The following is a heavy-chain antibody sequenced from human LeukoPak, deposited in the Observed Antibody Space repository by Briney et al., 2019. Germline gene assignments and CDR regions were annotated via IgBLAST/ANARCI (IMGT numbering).Heavy chain of an antibody. CDR2: IYNGGII. Sequence: SETLSLTCTLSGDSLSRYYWSWIRHPAGKGLEWIGRIYNGGIITYNPSLKSRVTMSIDTSNNQFSLRLRIVTAVDTAVYYCARGGILYGDHDQYYFDYWGQGTLVTVSS. J-gene: IGHJ4*02. D-gene: IGHD4-17*01. V-gene: IGHV4-4*07. CDR1: GDSLSRYY. CDR3: ARGGILYGDHDQYYFDY.